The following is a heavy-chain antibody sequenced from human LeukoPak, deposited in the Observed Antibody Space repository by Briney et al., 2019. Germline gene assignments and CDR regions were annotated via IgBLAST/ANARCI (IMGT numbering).Heavy chain of an antibody. CDR2: ISAYNGNR. J-gene: IGHJ4*02. Sequence: ASVKVSCKTSGYTFINFGISWVRQAPGQGLEWMGWISAYNGNRDSVQKFQGRVTLTTDTSTSTAYMELRSLRSDDTAVYYCARKLVFDYWGQGTLVTVSS. CDR3: ARKLVFDY. V-gene: IGHV1-18*01. CDR1: GYTFINFG. D-gene: IGHD1-1*01.